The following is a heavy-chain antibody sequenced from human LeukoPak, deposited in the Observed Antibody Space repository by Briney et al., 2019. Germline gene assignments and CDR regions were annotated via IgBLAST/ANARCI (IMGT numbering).Heavy chain of an antibody. V-gene: IGHV5-51*01. D-gene: IGHD3-22*01. CDR2: IYPGDSDT. J-gene: IGHJ4*02. CDR1: GYSFTSYW. Sequence: AGESLKISCKGSGYSFTSYWIGRVRQMPGKGLEWMGIIYPGDSDTRYSPSFQGQVTISADKSISTAYLQWSSLKASDTAMYYCARAYDSSGGIIDYWGQGTLVTVSS. CDR3: ARAYDSSGGIIDY.